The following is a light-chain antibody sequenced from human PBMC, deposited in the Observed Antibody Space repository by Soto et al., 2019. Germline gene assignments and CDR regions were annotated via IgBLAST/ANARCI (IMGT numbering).Light chain of an antibody. J-gene: IGLJ2*01. Sequence: QPVLTQPASVSGSPGQSITISCTGTSSDVGGYNYVSWYQQHPGKAPKLLIYEVSNRPSGVSNRFSGSKSGNTASLTISGLQAEDEADYYCTSYRISTTLVVFGGGTKLTVL. CDR2: EVS. V-gene: IGLV2-14*01. CDR1: SSDVGGYNY. CDR3: TSYRISTTLVV.